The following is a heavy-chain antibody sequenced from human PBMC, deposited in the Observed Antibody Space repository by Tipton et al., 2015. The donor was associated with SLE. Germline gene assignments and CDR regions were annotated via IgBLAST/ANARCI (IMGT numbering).Heavy chain of an antibody. CDR3: ARGHRPDPFDI. CDR1: GGSISSYY. Sequence: TLSLTCTVSGGSISSYYWSWIRQPPGKGLEWIGYIYYSGRTNYNPSLKSRVTISVDTSKNQFSLKITSLTAADTAVYFCARGHRPDPFDIWGQGTMVTVSS. CDR2: IYYSGRT. V-gene: IGHV4-59*08. J-gene: IGHJ3*02.